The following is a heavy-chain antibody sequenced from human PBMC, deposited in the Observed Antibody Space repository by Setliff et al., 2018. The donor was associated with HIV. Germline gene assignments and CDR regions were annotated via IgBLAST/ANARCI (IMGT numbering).Heavy chain of an antibody. Sequence: PSETLSLTCAVYGGSLSGYYWSWIRQPPGKGLEWFGEINHSGSTNYNPSLKSRVTISVDTSKRQFSLKLSSVTAADTAVYYCARGLDYYGSGSYLPLGYWGQGTLVTVSS. CDR1: GGSLSGYY. CDR3: ARGLDYYGSGSYLPLGY. D-gene: IGHD3-10*01. V-gene: IGHV4-34*01. J-gene: IGHJ4*02. CDR2: INHSGST.